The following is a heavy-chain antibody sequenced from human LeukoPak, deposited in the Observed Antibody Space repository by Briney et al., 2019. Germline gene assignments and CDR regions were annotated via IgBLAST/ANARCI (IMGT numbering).Heavy chain of an antibody. Sequence: ASVKVSCKAPGYTFTSYGISWVRQAPGQGLEWMGRIIPIFGTANYAQKFQGRVTITTDESTSTAYMELSSLRSEDTAVYYCARSTRRYYYDSSGYYDPFDYWGQGTLVTVSS. D-gene: IGHD3-22*01. V-gene: IGHV1-69*05. CDR3: ARSTRRYYYDSSGYYDPFDY. CDR2: IIPIFGTA. CDR1: GYTFTSYG. J-gene: IGHJ4*02.